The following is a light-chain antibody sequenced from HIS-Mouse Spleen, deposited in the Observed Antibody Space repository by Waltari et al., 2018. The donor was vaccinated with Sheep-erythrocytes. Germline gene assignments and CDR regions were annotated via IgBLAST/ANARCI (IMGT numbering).Light chain of an antibody. V-gene: IGLV2-11*01. J-gene: IGLJ1*01. Sequence: ALTPPHSVSGSPGQSVTISYTATSSDEGGNKYVTWYQQPPGKAPKLMIYDVTKRPSGVPDRFSGSKSGNTASLTISGLQAEDEADYYCCSYAGSYNHVFGTGTKVTVL. CDR3: CSYAGSYNHV. CDR1: SSDEGGNKY. CDR2: DVT.